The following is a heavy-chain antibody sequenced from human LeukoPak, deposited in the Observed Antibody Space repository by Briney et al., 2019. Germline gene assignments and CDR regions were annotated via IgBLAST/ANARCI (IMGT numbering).Heavy chain of an antibody. CDR3: ARGRQEVSMIVVVMTAVSYYLDV. D-gene: IGHD3-22*01. CDR2: INPSGRI. J-gene: IGHJ6*03. V-gene: IGHV4-34*01. Sequence: SGTLSLTCAVSGGSFSGYYWTWIRQAPGKGLEWIGEINPSGRISYNPSLKSRLTISVDASKNQFSLNLRSLTAADTAVYYCARGRQEVSMIVVVMTAVSYYLDVWGKGTTVTVS. CDR1: GGSFSGYY.